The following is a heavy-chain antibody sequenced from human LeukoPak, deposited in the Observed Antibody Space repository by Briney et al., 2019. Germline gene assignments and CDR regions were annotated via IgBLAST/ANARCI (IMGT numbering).Heavy chain of an antibody. V-gene: IGHV1-69*04. D-gene: IGHD3-10*01. CDR2: IIPILGIA. CDR3: ARIGSGSYYY. J-gene: IGHJ4*02. CDR1: GGTFSSYA. Sequence: ASVTVSCKASGGTFSSYAISWVRQAPGQGLEWMGRIIPILGIANYAQKFQGRVTITADKSTSTAYMELSSLRSEDTAVYYCARIGSGSYYYWGQGTLVTVSS.